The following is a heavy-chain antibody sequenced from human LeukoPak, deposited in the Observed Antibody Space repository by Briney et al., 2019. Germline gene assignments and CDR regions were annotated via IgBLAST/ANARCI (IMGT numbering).Heavy chain of an antibody. J-gene: IGHJ4*02. D-gene: IGHD1-14*01. CDR1: GFTFSNAW. V-gene: IGHV3-15*07. CDR2: IKSKTDGGTT. CDR3: AKARDPQITRPFDY. Sequence: PGGSLRLSCAASGFTFSNAWMNWVRQAPGKGLEWVGRIKSKTDGGTTDYAAPVKGRFTISRDDSKNTLYQQMNSLRAEDTAAYYCAKARDPQITRPFDYWGQGTLVTVSS.